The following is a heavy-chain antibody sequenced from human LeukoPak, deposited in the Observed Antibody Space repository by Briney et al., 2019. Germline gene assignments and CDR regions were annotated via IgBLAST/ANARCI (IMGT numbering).Heavy chain of an antibody. D-gene: IGHD1-14*01. V-gene: IGHV4-4*07. J-gene: IGHJ3*02. CDR1: GGSINGFY. CDR3: ARRSPITLGGDAYDI. Sequence: SETLSLTCTVSGGSINGFYWSWIRQPAGKGLEWIGRIFTSGSTAYNPSLQSRLTMSIDMSKNQFSLRLTSVSAADTAVYYCARRSPITLGGDAYDIWGQGTLVTVSS. CDR2: IFTSGST.